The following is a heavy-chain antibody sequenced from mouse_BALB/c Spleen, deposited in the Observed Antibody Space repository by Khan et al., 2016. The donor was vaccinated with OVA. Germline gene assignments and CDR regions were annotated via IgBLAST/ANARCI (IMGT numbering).Heavy chain of an antibody. V-gene: IGHV5-6-3*01. CDR3: ARMARTIN. J-gene: IGHJ2*01. CDR1: GFTFSSYG. Sequence: EVELVESGGGLVQPGGSLKLSCAASGFTFSSYGMSWVRQTPDKRLELVATINSNGGSTYYPDSVKGRFTISRDNAKNTRYLQMSSLKSEDTAMYYGARMARTINWGQGTTLTVSS. CDR2: INSNGGST.